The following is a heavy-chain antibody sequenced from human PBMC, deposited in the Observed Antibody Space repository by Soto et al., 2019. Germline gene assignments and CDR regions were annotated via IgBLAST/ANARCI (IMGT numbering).Heavy chain of an antibody. CDR2: IKPDGRGT. J-gene: IGHJ3*02. CDR1: GFTFSTYW. Sequence: LRLSCAASGFTFSTYWMNWVRQAPGKGLEWVSNIKPDGRGTYYVDSLKGRFTISRDNAKNSLYLQMNNLRAEDMAVYYCAREGRLLGAYDIWGQGTMVTVSS. CDR3: AREGRLLGAYDI. D-gene: IGHD3-10*01. V-gene: IGHV3-7*01.